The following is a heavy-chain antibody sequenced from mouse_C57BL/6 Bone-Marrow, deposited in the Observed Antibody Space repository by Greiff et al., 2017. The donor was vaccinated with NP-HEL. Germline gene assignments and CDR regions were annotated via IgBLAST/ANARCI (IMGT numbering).Heavy chain of an antibody. J-gene: IGHJ3*01. CDR2: IDPENGDT. V-gene: IGHV14-4*01. CDR1: GFNIKDDY. Sequence: VQLQQSGAELVRPGASVKLSCTASGFNIKDDYMHWVKPRPEQGLEWIGWIDPENGDTEYASKFQGKATITADTSSNTAYLQLSSLTSEDTAVYYCTTYGDGFAYWGQGTLVTVSA. D-gene: IGHD2-13*01. CDR3: TTYGDGFAY.